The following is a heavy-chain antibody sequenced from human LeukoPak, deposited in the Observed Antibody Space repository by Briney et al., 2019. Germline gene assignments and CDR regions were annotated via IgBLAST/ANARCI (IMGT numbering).Heavy chain of an antibody. CDR3: ARLTRGSGSYYNSWVLLGDWFDP. CDR2: IYPGDSDT. J-gene: IGHJ5*02. V-gene: IGHV5-51*01. Sequence: GESLKISCKGSGYSFTSYWIGWVRQMPGKGLEWMGIIYPGDSDTRYSPSFQGQVTISADKSISTAYLQWSSLKASDTAMYYCARLTRGSGSYYNSWVLLGDWFDPWGQGTLVTVSS. D-gene: IGHD3-10*01. CDR1: GYSFTSYW.